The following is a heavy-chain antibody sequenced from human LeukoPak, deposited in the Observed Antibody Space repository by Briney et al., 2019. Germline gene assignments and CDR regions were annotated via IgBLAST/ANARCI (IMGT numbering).Heavy chain of an antibody. V-gene: IGHV5-51*01. D-gene: IGHD4-23*01. CDR1: GYSFANYW. Sequence: GESLKISCKGSGYSFANYWIAWVRQMPGKGLEWMGIIYPADSDTRYSPSFQGQVTISADKSISTAYLQWSSLKASDTAMYYCARPSSLYGGTSEDYWGQGTLVTVSS. CDR3: ARPSSLYGGTSEDY. J-gene: IGHJ4*02. CDR2: IYPADSDT.